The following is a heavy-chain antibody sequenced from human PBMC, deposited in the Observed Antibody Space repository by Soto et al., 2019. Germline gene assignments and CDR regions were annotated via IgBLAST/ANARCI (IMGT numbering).Heavy chain of an antibody. CDR2: MKTQSGST. D-gene: IGHD2-21*02. CDR3: ARGVTNHPFDP. J-gene: IGHJ5*02. V-gene: IGHV1-8*01. Sequence: QVQLVQSGVEVKKPGASVRVSCVASGYSFTSFDVNWVRQAPGQGLEWMGWMKTQSGSTAYAQNFHGRVTMTKNTSTSTVYMELSSLTSEDTAVYYCARGVTNHPFDPCGQGTLVIVSS. CDR1: GYSFTSFD.